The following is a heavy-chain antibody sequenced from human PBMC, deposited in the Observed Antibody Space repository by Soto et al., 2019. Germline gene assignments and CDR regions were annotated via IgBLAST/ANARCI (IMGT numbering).Heavy chain of an antibody. CDR1: GYTFTSYD. D-gene: IGHD5-18*01. CDR3: ASEGYSYGYYYYYYSDV. J-gene: IGHJ6*03. Sequence: ASVKVSCKASGYTFTSYDINWVRQATGQGLERMGWMNTNSGNTGYAQKFQGRVTMTRNTSISSAYMELSSLRSEDTAVYYCASEGYSYGYYYYYYSDVWGKGTTVTVSS. V-gene: IGHV1-8*01. CDR2: MNTNSGNT.